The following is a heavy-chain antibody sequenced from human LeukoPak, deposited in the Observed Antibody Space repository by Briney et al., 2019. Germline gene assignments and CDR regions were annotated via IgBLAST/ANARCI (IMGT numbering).Heavy chain of an antibody. CDR2: IYYSGST. CDR1: GGSISSSSYY. Sequence: PSETLSLTXTVSGGSISSSSYYWGRIRPPPGKGLEWIGSIYYSGSTYYNPSLKSRVTISVDTSKNQFSLKLSSVTAADTAVYYCTRVYSNYVSWFDPWGQGTLVTVSS. V-gene: IGHV4-39*01. D-gene: IGHD4-11*01. J-gene: IGHJ5*02. CDR3: TRVYSNYVSWFDP.